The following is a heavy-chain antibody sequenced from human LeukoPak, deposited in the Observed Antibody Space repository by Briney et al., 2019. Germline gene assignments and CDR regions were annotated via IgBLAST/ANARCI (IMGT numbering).Heavy chain of an antibody. J-gene: IGHJ4*02. Sequence: PSGTLSLTCTVSGGSISSGSYYWSWIRQPAGKGLEWIGRISTSGSTNYNPSLKSRVTISVDTSKNQFSLKLRSVTAADTAVYYCARGGGSYFDYWGQGTLVTVSS. CDR3: ARGGGSYFDY. D-gene: IGHD1-26*01. CDR2: ISTSGST. CDR1: GGSISSGSYY. V-gene: IGHV4-61*02.